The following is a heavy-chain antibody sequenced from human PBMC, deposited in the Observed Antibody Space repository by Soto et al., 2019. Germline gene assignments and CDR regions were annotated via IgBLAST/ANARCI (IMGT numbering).Heavy chain of an antibody. CDR1: GYTFNTYF. CDR2: ISPNNGNT. V-gene: IGHV1-18*01. CDR3: ARDTGNSFDY. Sequence: HVQLVQSGGELKKPGASVKVSCNTSGYTFNTYFITWVRQAPGQGLEWMGWISPNNGNTNYAEKFQGRVTMTADTITKTAYMELRNLRMDDTAVYYCARDTGNSFDYWGQGTPVTVSS. J-gene: IGHJ4*02.